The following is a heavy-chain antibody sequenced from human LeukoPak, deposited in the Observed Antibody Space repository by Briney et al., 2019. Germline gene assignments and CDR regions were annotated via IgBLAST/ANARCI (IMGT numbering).Heavy chain of an antibody. J-gene: IGHJ4*02. CDR1: GVTFSNFA. Sequence: ASVKVSCKASGVTFSNFAISWVRQAPGQGLEWMGWISAYNGNTNYAQKLQGRVTMTTDTSTSTAYMELRSLRSDDTAVYYCARVLYYDFWSGTSDYWGQGTLVTVSS. CDR2: ISAYNGNT. V-gene: IGHV1-18*01. CDR3: ARVLYYDFWSGTSDY. D-gene: IGHD3-3*01.